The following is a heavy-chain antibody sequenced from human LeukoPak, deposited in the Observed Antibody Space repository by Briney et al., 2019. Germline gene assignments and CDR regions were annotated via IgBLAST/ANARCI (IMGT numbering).Heavy chain of an antibody. J-gene: IGHJ3*02. D-gene: IGHD5-24*01. CDR1: GGSLSSGDYY. Sequence: SQTLSLTCTVSGGSLSSGDYYWGWIRQPPGKGLEWVGYIYYSGSTYYNPSLKSRVTISVDTSKNQFSLKLSSVTTAHTAVYYCASRNSYNYDEAFDIWGQGTMVTVSS. CDR3: ASRNSYNYDEAFDI. CDR2: IYYSGST. V-gene: IGHV4-30-4*01.